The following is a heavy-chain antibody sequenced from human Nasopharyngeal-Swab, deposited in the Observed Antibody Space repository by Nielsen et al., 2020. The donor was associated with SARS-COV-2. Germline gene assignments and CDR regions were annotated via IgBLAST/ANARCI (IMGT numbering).Heavy chain of an antibody. CDR3: AKGSYYPSYYFDY. CDR2: ITASGGKT. J-gene: IGHJ4*02. Sequence: GESLKISCAASGFTFSSYAMSWVRQAPGKGLEWVSGITASGGKTSYADSVKGRFTLSRDSSKRTPYLQMSSLRAEDTAVYYCAKGSYYPSYYFDYWGQGALVSVSS. V-gene: IGHV3-23*01. CDR1: GFTFSSYA. D-gene: IGHD1-26*01.